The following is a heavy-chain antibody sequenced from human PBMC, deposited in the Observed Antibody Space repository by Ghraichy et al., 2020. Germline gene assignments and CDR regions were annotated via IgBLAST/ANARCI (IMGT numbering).Heavy chain of an antibody. CDR1: GLTSNSYW. CDR3: TRDPGWYYGMAV. J-gene: IGHJ6*02. CDR2: IKLDGSEK. Sequence: GGSLRLSCEASGLTSNSYWMNWVRQAPGKGLEWVANIKLDGSEKYSVDSVRGRFTISRDNANNSLYLQMSSLRAEDTAVYYCTRDPGWYYGMAVWGQGTTVTVSS. V-gene: IGHV3-7*01. D-gene: IGHD2-15*01.